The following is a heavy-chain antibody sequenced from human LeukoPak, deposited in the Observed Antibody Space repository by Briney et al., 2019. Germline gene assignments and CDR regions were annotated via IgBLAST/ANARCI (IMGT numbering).Heavy chain of an antibody. CDR2: IKKGGSEK. Sequence: GGSLRLSCAASGFTFSNHWMSWVRQAPGEGLEWVANIKKGGSEKYYVDSVKGRFTISRDNGRNSLYLEMNSLRAEDTAVYYCVPTYFYDSSDYTLGYWGQGTLVTVSS. CDR3: VPTYFYDSSDYTLGY. V-gene: IGHV3-7*02. CDR1: GFTFSNHW. J-gene: IGHJ4*02. D-gene: IGHD3-22*01.